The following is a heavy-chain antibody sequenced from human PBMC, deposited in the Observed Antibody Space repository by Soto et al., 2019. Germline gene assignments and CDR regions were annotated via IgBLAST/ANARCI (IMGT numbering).Heavy chain of an antibody. Sequence: SETLSVTCTVSGGSISSYYWCWIRQPPGKGLEWIGYIYYSGSTNYNPSLTIRVTISVDTSKNQFSLTLSPVTAADTAVYYCARGFGVAAMRAYYYPYGMHVSGQAPALTLSS. CDR2: IYYSGST. J-gene: IGHJ6*02. CDR3: ARGFGVAAMRAYYYPYGMHV. D-gene: IGHD2-2*01. CDR1: GGSISSYY. V-gene: IGHV4-59*01.